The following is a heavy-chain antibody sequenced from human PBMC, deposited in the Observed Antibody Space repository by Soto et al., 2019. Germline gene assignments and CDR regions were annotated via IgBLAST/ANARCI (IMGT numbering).Heavy chain of an antibody. CDR3: AKRRGAGWHFDY. CDR2: VSIGGST. D-gene: IGHD2-15*01. J-gene: IGHJ4*02. Sequence: VQFLESGGGLVQPEGYLRLSCAASGFTFSSYAMGWVRQGPGKGLAWVAVVSIGGSTHYADSVRGRFTISRDNSKNTLTLQMNGLTAEDTAVYFCAKRRGAGWHFDYWGQGALVTVSS. CDR1: GFTFSSYA. V-gene: IGHV3-23*01.